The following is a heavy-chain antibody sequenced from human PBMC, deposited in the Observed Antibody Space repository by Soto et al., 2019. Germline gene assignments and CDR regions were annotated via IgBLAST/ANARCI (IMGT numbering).Heavy chain of an antibody. CDR2: ISAHNGNT. CDR1: GYAFTTYG. Sequence: QVHLVLSGAEVKKPGASVKVSCKGSGYAFTTYGITWVRQAPGQGLEWMGWISAHNGNTNYAQKLQGRVTVTSDTSTSTAYMELRILRSDDTAVYYCARGRYVDYSGQGALVTVSS. D-gene: IGHD1-1*01. J-gene: IGHJ4*02. CDR3: ARGRYVDY. V-gene: IGHV1-18*01.